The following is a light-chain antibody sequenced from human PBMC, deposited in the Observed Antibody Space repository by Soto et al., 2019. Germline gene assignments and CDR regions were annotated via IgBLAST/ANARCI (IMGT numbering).Light chain of an antibody. CDR3: QQYYSRES. Sequence: DIQMTQSPSIVSASVRDTVTITCRASQAVNPWLAWHQQKPGKVPRVLIYKTSDLENGVPSRFSGSGSGTEYTLTISNLQPDDFATYYCQQYYSRESFGQGTKV. V-gene: IGKV1-5*03. CDR2: KTS. J-gene: IGKJ1*01. CDR1: QAVNPW.